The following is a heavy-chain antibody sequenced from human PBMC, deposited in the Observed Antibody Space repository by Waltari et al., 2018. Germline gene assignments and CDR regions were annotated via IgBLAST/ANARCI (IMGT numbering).Heavy chain of an antibody. Sequence: EVQLVVSGGGLVKPGGSLRLSCPASGFTFPRFSINWVRQAPGKGLEWVSSISSSSNNIYYADSVKGRFTISRDNAKYSLYLQMNSLRVEDTAVYHCARDVLGYYGMDVWGQGTTVTVSS. CDR1: GFTFPRFS. V-gene: IGHV3-21*01. CDR3: ARDVLGYYGMDV. J-gene: IGHJ6*02. D-gene: IGHD2-8*01. CDR2: ISSSSNNI.